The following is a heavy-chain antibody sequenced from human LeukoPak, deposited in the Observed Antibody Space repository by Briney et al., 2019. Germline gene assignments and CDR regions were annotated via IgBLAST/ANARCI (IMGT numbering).Heavy chain of an antibody. CDR3: AKDRRGDLSRFDY. J-gene: IGHJ4*02. V-gene: IGHV3-30-3*01. CDR2: ISYDGSNK. CDR1: GFTFSSYA. D-gene: IGHD3-16*01. Sequence: PGGSLRLSCAASGFTFSSYAMHWVRQAPGKGLEWVAVISYDGSNKYYADSVKGRFTISRDNSKNTLYLQMNSLRAEDTAVYYCAKDRRGDLSRFDYWGQGTLVTVSS.